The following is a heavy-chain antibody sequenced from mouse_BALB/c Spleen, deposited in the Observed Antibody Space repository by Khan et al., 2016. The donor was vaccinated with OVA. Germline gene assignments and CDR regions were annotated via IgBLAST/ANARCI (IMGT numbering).Heavy chain of an antibody. CDR1: GYTFTDYE. CDR2: IDPEAGVT. V-gene: IGHV1-15*01. CDR3: TSRDNGSRYGFAY. D-gene: IGHD1-1*01. J-gene: IGHJ3*01. Sequence: VKLQESGAELVRPGASVTLSCKASGYTFTDYEMHWVKQTPVHGLEWIGAIDPEAGVTAYNQMFKGKATLTADKSSTTAYMELRSLTSEGSAVYYCTSRDNGSRYGFAYWGQGTLVTVSA.